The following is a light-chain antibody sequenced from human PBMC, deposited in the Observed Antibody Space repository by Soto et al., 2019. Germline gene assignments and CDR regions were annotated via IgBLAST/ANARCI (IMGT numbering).Light chain of an antibody. J-gene: IGKJ5*01. CDR3: QQRHHWPIT. V-gene: IGKV3-11*01. CDR2: DAL. CDR1: ETIRNL. Sequence: VLTQSPATLSLSPGARATLSCRASETIRNLLDWYQQRPGQAPRLLIYDALSRAPGIPARFSGVRSGTAGTINLCCLEPEDGRVDDGQQRHHWPITFCQGTRLENK.